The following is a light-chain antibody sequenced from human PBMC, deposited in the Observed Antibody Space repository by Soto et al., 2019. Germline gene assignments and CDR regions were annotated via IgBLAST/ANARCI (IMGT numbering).Light chain of an antibody. CDR2: SAS. CDR1: QALSNY. CDR3: LQDYNYPWT. Sequence: HLTQSTSVLSASVGDTVTITCRASQALSNYLAWYQQKPGKAPNLLIYSASSLQSGVPSRFSGSGSGTDFTLTISSLQPEDFATYYCLQDYNYPWTFGQGTKVDIK. J-gene: IGKJ1*01. V-gene: IGKV1-6*01.